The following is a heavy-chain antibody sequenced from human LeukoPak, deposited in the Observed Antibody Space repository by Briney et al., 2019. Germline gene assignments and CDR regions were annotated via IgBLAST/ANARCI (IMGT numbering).Heavy chain of an antibody. J-gene: IGHJ4*02. D-gene: IGHD3-22*01. CDR2: INPNSGGT. CDR1: GYTFTGYY. CDR3: ARVTTYYYDSGSYSN. Sequence: ASVKVSCKASGYTFTGYYLHWVRQAPGQGLEWIGWINPNSGGTKYAQKFQGRVTTTRDTSISTAYMELIRLRSDDTAVYYCARVTTYYYDSGSYSNWGQGTLVTVSS. V-gene: IGHV1-2*02.